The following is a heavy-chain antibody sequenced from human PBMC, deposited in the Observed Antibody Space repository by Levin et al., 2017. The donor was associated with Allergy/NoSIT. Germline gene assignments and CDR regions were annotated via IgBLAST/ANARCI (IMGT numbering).Heavy chain of an antibody. D-gene: IGHD5-18*01. CDR3: ARGEIPRGRGYSYGEFDY. CDR2: IYYSGST. J-gene: IGHJ4*02. Sequence: SETLSLTCTVSGGSISSGGYYWSWIRQHPGKGLEWIGYIYYSGSTYYNPSLKSRVTISVDTSKNQFSLKLSSVTAADTAVYYCARGEIPRGRGYSYGEFDYWGQGTLVTVSS. CDR1: GGSISSGGYY. V-gene: IGHV4-31*03.